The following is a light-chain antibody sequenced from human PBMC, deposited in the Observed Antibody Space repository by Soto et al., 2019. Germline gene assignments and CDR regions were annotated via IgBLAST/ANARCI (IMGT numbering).Light chain of an antibody. J-gene: IGKJ2*01. Sequence: DIQMTQSPSSLSASVGDRVIITCRASQNISSHLNWYQQKPGKAPHLLIYDVDNLESGVPSRFSGSGSGTDFTLTISSLQPEDFATYYCQQFSSPPFFPFGQGTKVEIK. V-gene: IGKV1-39*01. CDR1: QNISSH. CDR3: QQFSSPPFFP. CDR2: DVD.